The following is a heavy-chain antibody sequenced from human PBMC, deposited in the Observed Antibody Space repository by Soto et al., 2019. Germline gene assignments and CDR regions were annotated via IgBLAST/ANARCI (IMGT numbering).Heavy chain of an antibody. V-gene: IGHV4-38-2*01. CDR1: GYAISNGDY. J-gene: IGHJ4*02. CDR2: VYYSGST. Sequence: SETLSLTCGVSGYAISNGDYWGWIRQAPGKGLEWIGSVYYSGSTHYEPSLRGRIAISVDTVKNQFSLRLTSVTAEDTAMYFCARNISTYFDSWGPGIPVTV. D-gene: IGHD3-9*01. CDR3: ARNISTYFDS.